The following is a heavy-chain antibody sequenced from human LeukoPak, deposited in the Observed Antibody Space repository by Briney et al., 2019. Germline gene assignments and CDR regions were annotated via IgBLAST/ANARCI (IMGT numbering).Heavy chain of an antibody. V-gene: IGHV1-69*04. J-gene: IGHJ4*02. Sequence: SVKVSCKPSRGTFSSYAISWVRQAPGQGLEWMGRIIPILGIANYAQKFQGRVTIAADKSTSTAYMERSSLRSEDTAVYYCARSEDYYDSSGYYDDWGQGTLVTVSS. CDR2: IIPILGIA. D-gene: IGHD3-22*01. CDR3: ARSEDYYDSSGYYDD. CDR1: RGTFSSYA.